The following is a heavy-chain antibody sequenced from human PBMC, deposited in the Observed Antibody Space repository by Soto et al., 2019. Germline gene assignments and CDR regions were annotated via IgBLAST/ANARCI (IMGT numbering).Heavy chain of an antibody. CDR2: INAGNGNT. J-gene: IGHJ6*03. D-gene: IGHD3-3*01. Sequence: GASVKVSCKASGYTFTSYAMHWVRQAPGQRLEWMGWINAGNGNTKYSQKFQGRVTITRDTSASTAYMELSSLRSEDTAVYYCARGAVYTIFGVGGYYYYYYMDVWGKGTTVTVSS. CDR3: ARGAVYTIFGVGGYYYYYYMDV. CDR1: GYTFTSYA. V-gene: IGHV1-3*01.